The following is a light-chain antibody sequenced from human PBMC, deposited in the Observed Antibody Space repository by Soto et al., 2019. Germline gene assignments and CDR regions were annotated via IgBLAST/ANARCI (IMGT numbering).Light chain of an antibody. CDR3: QQSFSPLWT. V-gene: IGKV1-39*01. CDR2: AAS. CDR1: QSISNY. J-gene: IGKJ1*01. Sequence: DIQMTQSPSSLSASVGDRVTITCRASQSISNYLNWYQQKPGKAPKLLIYAASSMQSGVPSRFSGSGSETDFTLTISSLQPDDSAFYYCQQSFSPLWTFGQGTKVEV.